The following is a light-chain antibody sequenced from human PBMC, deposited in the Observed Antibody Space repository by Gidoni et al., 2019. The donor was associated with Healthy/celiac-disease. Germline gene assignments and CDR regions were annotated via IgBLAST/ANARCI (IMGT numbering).Light chain of an antibody. CDR3: QQRSNWPLT. CDR2: DAS. CDR1: QSVSSY. J-gene: IGKJ4*02. Sequence: PATPYLAPGDRATLSFRASQSVSSYLAWYQQKPGQAPRLLIYDASNRATGIPARFSGSGSGTDFTLTISSLEPEDFAVYYCQQRSNWPLTFGGGTKVEIK. V-gene: IGKV3-11*01.